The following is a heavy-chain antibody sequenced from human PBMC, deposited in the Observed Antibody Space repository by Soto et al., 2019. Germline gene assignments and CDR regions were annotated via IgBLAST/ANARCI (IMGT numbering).Heavy chain of an antibody. D-gene: IGHD5-18*01. V-gene: IGHV1-69*01. CDR1: GGTFSSYA. CDR3: AGGAQGGGGLLFDY. CDR2: IIPIFGTA. J-gene: IGHJ4*02. Sequence: QVQLVQSGAEVKKPGSSVKVSCKASGGTFSSYAISWVRQAPGQGLEWMGGIIPIFGTANYAQKFQGRVTITADEATSTAYMELSSLRSEDTAVYCCAGGAQGGGGLLFDYWGQGTLVTVSS.